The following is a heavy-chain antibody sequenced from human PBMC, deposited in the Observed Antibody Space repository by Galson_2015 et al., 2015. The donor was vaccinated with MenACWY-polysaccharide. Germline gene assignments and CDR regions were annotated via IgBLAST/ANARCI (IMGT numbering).Heavy chain of an antibody. CDR2: ISGSGGRI. D-gene: IGHD1-26*01. J-gene: IGHJ4*02. CDR1: GFTFSSYG. Sequence: SLRLSCAASGFTFSSYGMSWVRQAPVEGLEWVSSISGSGGRIFYVDAVKGWLTISRDNSKNTLSLQVNSLRAEDTAKYYCAKDLRVGATAGSELDFWGQGTLVTVSS. CDR3: AKDLRVGATAGSELDF. V-gene: IGHV3-23*01.